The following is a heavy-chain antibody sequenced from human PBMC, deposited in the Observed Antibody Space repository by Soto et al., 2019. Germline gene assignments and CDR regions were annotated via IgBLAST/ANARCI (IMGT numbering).Heavy chain of an antibody. Sequence: EVHLLESGGGLVQPGGSLRLSCGASGFTFSSHAMGWVRQAPGKGLEWVSGISGSGGSTYYADSVKGRFTISRDNSKSTLYLQMNSLRAEDTAVYYCAKGDCSGVTCYSLVYFDYWGQGTLVTVSS. D-gene: IGHD2-15*01. CDR2: ISGSGGST. CDR3: AKGDCSGVTCYSLVYFDY. J-gene: IGHJ4*02. V-gene: IGHV3-23*01. CDR1: GFTFSSHA.